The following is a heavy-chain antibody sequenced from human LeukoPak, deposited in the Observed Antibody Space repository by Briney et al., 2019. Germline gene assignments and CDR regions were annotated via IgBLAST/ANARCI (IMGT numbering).Heavy chain of an antibody. J-gene: IGHJ4*02. CDR1: GGSFSGYY. CDR3: ARKGSSSWAYYFDY. V-gene: IGHV4-34*01. D-gene: IGHD6-13*01. Sequence: PSETLSLTCAVYGGSFSGYYWSWIRQPPGKGLEWIGEINHSGSTNYNPSPKSRVTTSVDTSKNQFSLKLSSVTAADTAVYYCARKGSSSWAYYFDYWGQGTLVTVSS. CDR2: INHSGST.